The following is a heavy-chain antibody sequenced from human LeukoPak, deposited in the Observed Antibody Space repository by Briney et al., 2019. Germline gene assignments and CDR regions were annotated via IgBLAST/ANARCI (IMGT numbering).Heavy chain of an antibody. D-gene: IGHD6-19*01. Sequence: ASVKVSCKASGYTFTGYYMHWVRQAPGQGLEWMGWINPNSGGTNYAQKFQGRVTMTRDTSISTAYMELSRLRSDDTAVYYCARADSSGWYWNYFDYWGQGTLVTVSS. CDR3: ARADSSGWYWNYFDY. V-gene: IGHV1-2*02. J-gene: IGHJ4*02. CDR1: GYTFTGYY. CDR2: INPNSGGT.